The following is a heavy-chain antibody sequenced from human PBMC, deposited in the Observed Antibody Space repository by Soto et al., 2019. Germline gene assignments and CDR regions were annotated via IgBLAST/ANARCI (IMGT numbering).Heavy chain of an antibody. J-gene: IGHJ4*02. CDR3: ARDYYDSSGYPEYYFDY. CDR2: TYYRSKWYN. D-gene: IGHD3-22*01. Sequence: PSQTLSLTCAISGDSVSSNSAAWNWIRQSPSRGLEWLGRTYYRSKWYNDYAVSVKSRITINPDTSKSQFSLQLNSVTPEDTAVYYCARDYYDSSGYPEYYFDYWGQGTLVTVSS. CDR1: GDSVSSNSAA. V-gene: IGHV6-1*01.